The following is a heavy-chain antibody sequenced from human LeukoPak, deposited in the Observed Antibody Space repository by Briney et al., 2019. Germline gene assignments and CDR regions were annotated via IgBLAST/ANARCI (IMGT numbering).Heavy chain of an antibody. CDR2: ISSSSSYI. CDR1: GFTFSSYT. Sequence: GGSLRLSCAASGFTFSSYTMNWVRQAPGKGLEWVSSISSSSSYINYADSVKGRFTISRDNAKKSLYLQMNSLRAEDTAVYYCARAGVGYYDVDCWGQGTLVTVSS. V-gene: IGHV3-21*01. D-gene: IGHD3-22*01. J-gene: IGHJ4*02. CDR3: ARAGVGYYDVDC.